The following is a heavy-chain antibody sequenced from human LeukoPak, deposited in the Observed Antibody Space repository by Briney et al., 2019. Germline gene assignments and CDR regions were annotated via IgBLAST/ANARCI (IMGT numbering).Heavy chain of an antibody. V-gene: IGHV6-1*01. Sequence: SQTLSLTCAISGDSVSSNSATWDWIRQSPSRGLEWLGRTYYRSKWYNDYAVSVKGRITINPDTFKNQFSLQLNSVTPEDTALYYCARNQIRERADFDYWGQGTLVTVSS. CDR1: GDSVSSNSAT. D-gene: IGHD1-1*01. CDR2: TYYRSKWYN. CDR3: ARNQIRERADFDY. J-gene: IGHJ4*02.